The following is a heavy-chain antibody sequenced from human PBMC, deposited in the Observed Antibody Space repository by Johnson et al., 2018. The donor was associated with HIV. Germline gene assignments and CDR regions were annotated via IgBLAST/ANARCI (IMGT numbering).Heavy chain of an antibody. V-gene: IGHV3-23*01. CDR3: ARDLVDAVIVVFGAFDI. D-gene: IGHD3-22*01. CDR2: ISGSGGST. J-gene: IGHJ3*02. Sequence: MPLLESAGGWLKPGGSLILSCAASRFTPSDYYMSWIRQAPGKGLEWVSAISGSGGSTYYADSVKGRFTISRDNSKNTLYLQMNSLRAEDTALYYCARDLVDAVIVVFGAFDIWGQGTMVTVSS. CDR1: RFTPSDYY.